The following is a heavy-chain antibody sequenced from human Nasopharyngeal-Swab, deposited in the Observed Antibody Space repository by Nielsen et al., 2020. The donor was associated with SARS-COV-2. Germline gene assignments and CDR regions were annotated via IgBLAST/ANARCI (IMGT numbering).Heavy chain of an antibody. CDR2: ISGRGTNI. J-gene: IGHJ4*02. V-gene: IGHV3-11*04. CDR1: GFTFSDYY. CDR3: ARERGAGTRKGYFDY. D-gene: IGHD3-10*01. Sequence: GGSLRLSCAASGFTFSDYYMSWIRQAPGKGLEWVSYISGRGTNIYYAESVKGRFTISRDNAKNSLYLQLNSLRAEDTAVYYCARERGAGTRKGYFDYWGQGTLVTVSS.